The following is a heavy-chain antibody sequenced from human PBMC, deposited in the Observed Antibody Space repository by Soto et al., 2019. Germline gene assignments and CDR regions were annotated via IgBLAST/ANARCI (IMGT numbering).Heavy chain of an antibody. Sequence: QVQLVESGGGVVQPGRSLRLSCAASGFTFSSYGMHWVRQAPGKGLEWVAVIWYDGSNKYYADSVKGRFTISRDNSKNALYLQMNSLRAEDTAVYYCARGLGSGWPYYYYYGMDVWGQGTTVTVSS. V-gene: IGHV3-33*01. CDR3: ARGLGSGWPYYYYYGMDV. D-gene: IGHD6-19*01. J-gene: IGHJ6*02. CDR2: IWYDGSNK. CDR1: GFTFSSYG.